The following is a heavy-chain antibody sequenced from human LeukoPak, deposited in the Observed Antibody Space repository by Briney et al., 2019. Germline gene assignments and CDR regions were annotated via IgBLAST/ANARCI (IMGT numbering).Heavy chain of an antibody. D-gene: IGHD5-12*01. Sequence: GGSLRLSCAASGFTLRSHAMSWVRQAPGKGLDYVSTITGSGGSTYYAKSVKGRFTVSRDNSKNTVYLQMNSLRAEDTAVYYCARGGENSGYAQRPFDYWGQGTLVTVSS. CDR2: ITGSGGST. CDR1: GFTLRSHA. V-gene: IGHV3-23*01. CDR3: ARGGENSGYAQRPFDY. J-gene: IGHJ4*02.